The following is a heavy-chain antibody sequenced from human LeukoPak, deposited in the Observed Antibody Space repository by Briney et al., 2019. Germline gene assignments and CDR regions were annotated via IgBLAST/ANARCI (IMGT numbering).Heavy chain of an antibody. CDR2: ISGSGSRT. J-gene: IGHJ4*02. Sequence: PGRSLRLSCAASGLTFNNYAMSWVRQAPGKGLEWVSTISGSGSRTYYADSVKGRFTTSRDNSQNTLFLQMNSLRAEDTAVYYCAKAQAANYFDYWGQGALVTVSS. D-gene: IGHD2-15*01. V-gene: IGHV3-23*01. CDR3: AKAQAANYFDY. CDR1: GLTFNNYA.